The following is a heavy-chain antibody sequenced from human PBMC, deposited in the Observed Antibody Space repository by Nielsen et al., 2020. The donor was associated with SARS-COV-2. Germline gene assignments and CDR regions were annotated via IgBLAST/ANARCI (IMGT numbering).Heavy chain of an antibody. CDR3: ARDQDGGAATSNWYFDL. CDR1: GFTFSNYN. D-gene: IGHD6-25*01. Sequence: GESLKISCEASGFTFSNYNMNWVRQAPGKGLEWVASITMSGAYMYYADSVRGRFTVSRDNAENSLYLQMSSLRDEDTAVYYCARDQDGGAATSNWYFDLWGRGTLVIVSS. CDR2: ITMSGAYM. V-gene: IGHV3-21*06. J-gene: IGHJ2*01.